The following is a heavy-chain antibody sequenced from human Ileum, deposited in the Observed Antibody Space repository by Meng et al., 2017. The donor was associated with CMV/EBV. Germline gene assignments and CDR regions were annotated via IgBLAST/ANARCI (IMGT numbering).Heavy chain of an antibody. D-gene: IGHD2-2*01. J-gene: IGHJ4*02. CDR2: ISYDGSNK. CDR1: GFTFSSYA. CDR3: ARARSLVVPAAFDY. Sequence: GGSLRLSCAASGFTFSSYAMHWVPQAQGKGLEWVAVISYDGSNKYYADSVKGRFTIARDNSKNTLYLQMNSLRDEATAVYYCARARSLVVPAAFDYWGQGTLVTVSS. V-gene: IGHV3-30*04.